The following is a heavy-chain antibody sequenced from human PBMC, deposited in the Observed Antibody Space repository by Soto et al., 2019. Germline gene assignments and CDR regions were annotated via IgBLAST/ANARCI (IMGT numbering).Heavy chain of an antibody. CDR1: GDSVSSSSVT. CDR3: VRLIGNSWLDF. CDR2: TYYMSKWYN. J-gene: IGHJ5*01. V-gene: IGHV6-1*01. Sequence: SQTLSLTCAISGDSVSSSSVTWNWIRQSPSRGLELLGRTYYMSKWYNDYAESLKSRITINPDTSKNQFTLHLNSLTPEDTAVYYCVRLIGNSWLDFWGQGTLVTVSS. D-gene: IGHD1-26*01.